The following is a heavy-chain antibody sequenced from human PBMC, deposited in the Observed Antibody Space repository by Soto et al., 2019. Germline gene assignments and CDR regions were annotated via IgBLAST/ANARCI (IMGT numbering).Heavy chain of an antibody. CDR2: MHRNGGST. Sequence: EVQLVESGGGVVRPGGSLRLACAVSGFSLDEYGMSWVRQAPGKGLEWVSGMHRNGGSTGYADSVKGRFTISRDDAKNSLYLQMNSLRAEDTAFYYCARDHRWGYEYGDYGDSWGLGTLVTVSS. V-gene: IGHV3-20*04. CDR1: GFSLDEYG. J-gene: IGHJ5*01. CDR3: ARDHRWGYEYGDYGDS. D-gene: IGHD4-17*01.